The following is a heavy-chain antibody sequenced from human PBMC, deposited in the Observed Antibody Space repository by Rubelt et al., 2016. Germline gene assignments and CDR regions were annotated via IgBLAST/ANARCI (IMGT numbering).Heavy chain of an antibody. J-gene: IGHJ2*01. CDR3: ARETGDWYFDL. CDR2: IYYSGST. V-gene: IGHV4-59*12. Sequence: PGKGLEWIGYIYYSGSTNYNPSLKSRVTISVDTSKNQFSLKLSSVTAADTAVYYCARETGDWYFDLWGRGTLVTVSS.